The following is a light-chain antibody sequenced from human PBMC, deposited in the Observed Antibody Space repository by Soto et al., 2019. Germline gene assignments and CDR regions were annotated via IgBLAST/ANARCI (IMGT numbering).Light chain of an antibody. Sequence: QSVLTQPASVSGSPGQSIIISCTGTSSDVGGYNYVSWYQQHPGKVPKLMIYDVSNRPSGVSNRFSGSKSGNTASLTISGLQAEDEADYYCSSYTSSSTLVFGGGTQLTVL. CDR1: SSDVGGYNY. CDR2: DVS. CDR3: SSYTSSSTLV. J-gene: IGLJ2*01. V-gene: IGLV2-14*03.